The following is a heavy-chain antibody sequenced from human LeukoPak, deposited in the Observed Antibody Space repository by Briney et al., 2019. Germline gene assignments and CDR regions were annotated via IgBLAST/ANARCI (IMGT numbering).Heavy chain of an antibody. J-gene: IGHJ4*02. CDR3: ARGREVAGTVGC. D-gene: IGHD6-19*01. CDR2: VNTIMGGT. CDR1: GYTFTGYY. Sequence: GPSVNVSCKASGYTFTGYYMNWGRRAPGQRLEWIGLVNTIMGGTNYAQKFQGRVTMTRDTSISTAYMELSRLTSDDTAVYYCARGREVAGTVGCWGQGTLVTVSS. V-gene: IGHV1-2*02.